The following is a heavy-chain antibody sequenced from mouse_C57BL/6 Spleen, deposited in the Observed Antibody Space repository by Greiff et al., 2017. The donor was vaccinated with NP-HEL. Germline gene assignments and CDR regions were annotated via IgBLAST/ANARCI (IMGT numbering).Heavy chain of an antibody. D-gene: IGHD1-1*01. V-gene: IGHV5-6*01. CDR1: GFTFSSYG. CDR2: ISSGGSYT. J-gene: IGHJ1*03. CDR3: ARHPYYYGSSPWYFDV. Sequence: EVQLQQSGGDLVKPGGSLKLSCAASGFTFSSYGMSWVRQTPDKRLEWVATISSGGSYTYYPDSVKGRFTISRDNAKNTLYLQMSSLKSEDTAMYYCARHPYYYGSSPWYFDVWGTGTTVTVSS.